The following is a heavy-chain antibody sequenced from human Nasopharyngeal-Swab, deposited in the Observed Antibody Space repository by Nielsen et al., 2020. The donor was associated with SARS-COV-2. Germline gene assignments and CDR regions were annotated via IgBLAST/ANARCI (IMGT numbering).Heavy chain of an antibody. J-gene: IGHJ4*02. CDR1: GYSFTSYG. V-gene: IGHV1-18*01. D-gene: IGHD6-13*01. CDR2: ISGYDGNI. Sequence: ASVKVSCMVSGYSFTSYGISWVRLAPGQGLEWMGWISGYDGNIKYAQNFQDRATMPTDTSTSTAYMELRSLRSDDTAVFYCARAGYSSSLDSWGQGTLVTVSS. CDR3: ARAGYSSSLDS.